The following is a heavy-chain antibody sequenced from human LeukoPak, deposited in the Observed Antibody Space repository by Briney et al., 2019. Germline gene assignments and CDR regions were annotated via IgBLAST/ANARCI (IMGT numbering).Heavy chain of an antibody. CDR1: GYSFTSYW. V-gene: IGHV5-51*01. D-gene: IGHD6-6*01. CDR2: IYPGDSDT. CDR3: ARHKPSVYSSSSAFDY. Sequence: GESLKISCKGSGYSFTSYWIGWVRQMPGKGLEWMGIIYPGDSDTRYSPSFQGQVTISADKSISTAYLQWSSLKASDTVMYYCARHKPSVYSSSSAFDYWGQGTLVTVSS. J-gene: IGHJ4*02.